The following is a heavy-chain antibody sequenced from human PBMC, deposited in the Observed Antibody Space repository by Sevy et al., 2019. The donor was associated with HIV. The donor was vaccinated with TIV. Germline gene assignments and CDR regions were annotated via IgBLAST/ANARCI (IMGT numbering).Heavy chain of an antibody. Sequence: GGSLRLSCAASGFTFSNAWMNWVRQAPGKGLEWVGRIKSKTDGGTTDYAAPVKGRFTISRDDSKNTLYLQMNSLKTGDTAVYYCTQGDYYDSSGYYYNFDYWGQGTLVTVSS. V-gene: IGHV3-15*07. CDR1: GFTFSNAW. CDR3: TQGDYYDSSGYYYNFDY. CDR2: IKSKTDGGTT. D-gene: IGHD3-22*01. J-gene: IGHJ4*02.